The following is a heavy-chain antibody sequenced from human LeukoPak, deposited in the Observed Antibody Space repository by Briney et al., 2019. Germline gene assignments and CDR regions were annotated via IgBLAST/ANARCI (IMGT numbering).Heavy chain of an antibody. CDR2: TSAYNGDT. J-gene: IGHJ3*01. D-gene: IGHD5-24*01. CDR3: ARGLQENLAWLTAFSAFDV. Sequence: ASVKVSCKASGYSFTSYGFSWVRQAPGQGLEWMGWTSAYNGDTNYAQKLQGRVTMTTDTSTSTAYMELRSLRSDDTAVYYCARGLQENLAWLTAFSAFDVWGPGTMVTVSS. V-gene: IGHV1-18*01. CDR1: GYSFTSYG.